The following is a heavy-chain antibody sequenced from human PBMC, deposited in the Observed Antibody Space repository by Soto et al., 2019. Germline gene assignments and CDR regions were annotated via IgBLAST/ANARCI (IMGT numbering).Heavy chain of an antibody. J-gene: IGHJ4*02. CDR3: TTAANYAIPAGGRGY. D-gene: IGHD3-16*01. CDR2: IKSKKDGGTA. CDR1: GFTFSIAY. Sequence: EVQLVESGGGLVRPGGSLRLSCAASGFTFSIAYLSWVRQAPGKGLEWVGRIKSKKDGGTADYAAPVKGRFTVSRDDSKNTGYLQLDSLKTEGTAVYYCTTAANYAIPAGGRGYWGQGTLVTVSS. V-gene: IGHV3-15*01.